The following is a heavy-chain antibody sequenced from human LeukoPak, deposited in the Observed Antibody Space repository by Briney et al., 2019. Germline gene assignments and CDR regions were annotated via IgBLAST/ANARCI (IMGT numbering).Heavy chain of an antibody. CDR1: GGSISSYY. J-gene: IGHJ4*02. V-gene: IGHV4-59*01. CDR2: IYYSGST. D-gene: IGHD4-23*01. CDR3: ARDYGGNYDY. Sequence: SETLSLTCTVSGGSISSYYWSWIRQPPGKGLEWIGYIYYSGSTNYNPSLKSRVTISVDTSKNQFSLKLSSVTAADTAVYYCARDYGGNYDYWGQGTLVTVSS.